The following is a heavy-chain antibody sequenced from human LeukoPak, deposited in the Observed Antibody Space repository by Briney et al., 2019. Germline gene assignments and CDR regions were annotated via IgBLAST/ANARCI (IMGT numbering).Heavy chain of an antibody. CDR3: ARATGYCSGGSCAPRSYGWFDP. CDR2: INPNSGGT. CDR1: GYTFTGYY. J-gene: IGHJ5*02. D-gene: IGHD2-15*01. Sequence: ASVKVSCKASGYTFTGYYMHWVRQAPGQGLEWMGWINPNSGGTNYAQKFQGRVTMTRDTSISTAYMELSRLRSDDTAVYYCARATGYCSGGSCAPRSYGWFDPWGQGTLVTVSS. V-gene: IGHV1-2*02.